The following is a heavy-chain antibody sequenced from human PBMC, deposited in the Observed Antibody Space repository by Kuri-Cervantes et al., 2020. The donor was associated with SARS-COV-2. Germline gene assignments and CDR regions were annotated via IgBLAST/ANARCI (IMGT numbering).Heavy chain of an antibody. CDR2: INHSGST. D-gene: IGHD4-17*01. CDR1: GNSLSSGDYY. J-gene: IGHJ5*02. V-gene: IGHV4-34*01. Sequence: SETLSLTCTVSGNSLSSGDYYWSWIRQPPGRGLEWIGEINHSGSTNYNPSLKSRVTISVDTSKNQFSLKLSSVTAADTAVYYCARGGDYSYWFDPWGQGTLVTVSS. CDR3: ARGGDYSYWFDP.